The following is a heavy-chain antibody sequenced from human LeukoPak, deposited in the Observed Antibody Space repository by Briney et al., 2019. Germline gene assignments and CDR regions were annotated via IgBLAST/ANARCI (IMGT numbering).Heavy chain of an antibody. Sequence: PGGSLRLSCAASGFTFSSYAMSWVRQAPGKGLEWVSAISGSGGSTYYADSVKGRFTISRDNSKNTLYLQMNSLRAEDTAVYYCAKVCGSYSLLYYFDYWGQGTLVTVSS. CDR3: AKVCGSYSLLYYFDY. CDR2: ISGSGGST. CDR1: GFTFSSYA. D-gene: IGHD1-26*01. V-gene: IGHV3-23*01. J-gene: IGHJ4*02.